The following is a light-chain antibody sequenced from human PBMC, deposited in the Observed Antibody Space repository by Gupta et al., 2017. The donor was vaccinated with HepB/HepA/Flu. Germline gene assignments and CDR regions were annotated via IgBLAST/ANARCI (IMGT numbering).Light chain of an antibody. CDR3: QQRSI. V-gene: IGKV3-11*01. Sequence: EIVLTQSPATLSLSPGERATLSCRASQSVSSYLAWDQQKPGQAPRLLIYEASNRATGIKDRFSGSGSGTDFTRTSSSIEPDDCAGYDGQQRSIFGQGTRLEIK. CDR2: EAS. CDR1: QSVSSY. J-gene: IGKJ5*01.